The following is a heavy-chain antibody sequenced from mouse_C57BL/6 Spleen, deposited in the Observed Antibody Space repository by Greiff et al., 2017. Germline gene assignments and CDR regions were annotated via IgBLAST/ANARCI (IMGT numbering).Heavy chain of an antibody. Sequence: QVQLKQSGAELVRPGASVKLSCKASGYTFTDYYINWVKQRPGQGLEWIARIYPGSGNTYYNEKFKGKATLTAEKSSRTAYMQLSSLTSEDSAVYFCARGGYFDVWGTGTTVTVSS. CDR2: IYPGSGNT. CDR3: ARGGYFDV. V-gene: IGHV1-76*01. J-gene: IGHJ1*03. CDR1: GYTFTDYY.